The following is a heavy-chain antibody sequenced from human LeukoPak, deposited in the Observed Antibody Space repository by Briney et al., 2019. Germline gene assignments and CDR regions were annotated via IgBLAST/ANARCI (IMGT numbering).Heavy chain of an antibody. Sequence: SETLSLTCAVSGGSISSSNWWSWVRQPPGKGLEWIGEIYHSGSTNYNPSLKSRVTISVDTSKNQFSLKLSSVTAADTAVYYCARSLKYCSSTSCYWFDPWGQGTLVTVSS. CDR2: IYHSGST. D-gene: IGHD2-2*01. CDR3: ARSLKYCSSTSCYWFDP. J-gene: IGHJ5*02. CDR1: GGSISSSNW. V-gene: IGHV4-4*02.